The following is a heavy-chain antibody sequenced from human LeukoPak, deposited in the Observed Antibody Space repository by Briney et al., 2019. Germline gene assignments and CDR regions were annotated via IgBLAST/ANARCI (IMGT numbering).Heavy chain of an antibody. CDR1: GFAFSSYW. J-gene: IGHJ6*02. CDR3: ARSPPYYGDYVSGYYYYGMDV. V-gene: IGHV3-7*01. D-gene: IGHD4-17*01. CDR2: IKQDGSEK. Sequence: PGGSLRLSCAASGFAFSSYWMSWVRQAPGKGLEWVANIKQDGSEKYYVDSVKGRFTISRDNAKNSLYLQMNSLRAEDTAVYYCARSPPYYGDYVSGYYYYGMDVWCQGTTVTVSS.